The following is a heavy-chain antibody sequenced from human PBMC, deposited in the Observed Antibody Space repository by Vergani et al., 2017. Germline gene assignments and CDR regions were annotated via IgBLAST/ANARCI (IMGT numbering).Heavy chain of an antibody. D-gene: IGHD3-3*01. J-gene: IGHJ6*03. CDR1: GGTFSSYA. CDR2: FIPISGTA. CDR3: AGDGPFCDLWSSYPNDYYYYYMDG. V-gene: IGHV1-69*01. Sequence: QVQLVQSGAEVKKPGSSVKVSCKASGGTFSSYAISWVRQAPGQGLEWMGGFIPISGTANYAQKFQGRVTITADESTSSAYMELSSLTSQATSVYYCAGDGPFCDLWSSYPNDYYYYYMDGWGKGTTVTVS.